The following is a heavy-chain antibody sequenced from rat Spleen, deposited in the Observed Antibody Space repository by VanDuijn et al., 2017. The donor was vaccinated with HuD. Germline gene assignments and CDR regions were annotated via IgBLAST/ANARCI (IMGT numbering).Heavy chain of an antibody. Sequence: QVQLKESGPGLVQPSQTLSLTCTVSGLSLTSNSVSWIRQPPGKGLEWMGVIWSNGGTDYNSAIKSRLSISRDTSKSQFFLQLNSVITEDTATYYCVRAKYTTDYYYGYFDNWGQGVMVTVSS. CDR2: IWSNGGT. V-gene: IGHV2-47*01. J-gene: IGHJ2*01. CDR1: GLSLTSNS. D-gene: IGHD1-6*01. CDR3: VRAKYTTDYYYGYFDN.